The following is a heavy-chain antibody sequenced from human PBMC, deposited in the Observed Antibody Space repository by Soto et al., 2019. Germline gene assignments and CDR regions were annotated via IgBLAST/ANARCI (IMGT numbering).Heavy chain of an antibody. J-gene: IGHJ6*01. CDR2: IKRKIDGETT. CDR3: VTDRGGGMDV. V-gene: IGHV3-15*01. Sequence: EVQLVESGGGMVMPGGSLRLSCAASGFTFSDAWMTWIRQAPGKGLQCVGRIKRKIDGETTDYAAPVKGRFTISREDSKNTLYLQMSSLKVEDTAMYYCVTDRGGGMDVWGQGTTVTVSS. D-gene: IGHD3-10*01. CDR1: GFTFSDAW.